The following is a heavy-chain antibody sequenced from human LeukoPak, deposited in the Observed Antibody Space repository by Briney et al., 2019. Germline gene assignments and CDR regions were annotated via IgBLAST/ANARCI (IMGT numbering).Heavy chain of an antibody. CDR2: ISNSGSTI. Sequence: GGSLRLSCAASGFTFSSYEMNWVRQAPGKGLEWVSYISNSGSTIYHADSVKGRFTISRDNSKNSLYLQMNSLRAEDTAVYYCARDQGENYDSSGYYPYWGQGTLVTVSS. CDR3: ARDQGENYDSSGYYPY. D-gene: IGHD3-22*01. J-gene: IGHJ4*02. CDR1: GFTFSSYE. V-gene: IGHV3-48*03.